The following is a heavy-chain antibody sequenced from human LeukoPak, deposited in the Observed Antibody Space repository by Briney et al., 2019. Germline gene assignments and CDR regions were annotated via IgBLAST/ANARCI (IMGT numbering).Heavy chain of an antibody. CDR2: ISSSSSYI. Sequence: GGSLRLSCAASGFTVSSYSMNWVRQAPGKGLEWVSSISSSSSYIYYADSVKGRFTISRDNAKNSLYLQMNSLRAEDTAVYYCARLGSSSWNNWFDPWGQGTLVTVSS. J-gene: IGHJ5*02. V-gene: IGHV3-21*01. CDR1: GFTVSSYS. D-gene: IGHD6-13*01. CDR3: ARLGSSSWNNWFDP.